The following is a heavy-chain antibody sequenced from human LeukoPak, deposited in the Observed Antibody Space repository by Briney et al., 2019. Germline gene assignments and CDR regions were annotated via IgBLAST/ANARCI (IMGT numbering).Heavy chain of an antibody. J-gene: IGHJ3*02. D-gene: IGHD3-22*01. CDR3: ARDRYYYDSSGYYSAFDT. CDR2: IYTSAIISGNT. V-gene: IGHV4-4*07. Sequence: PSETLSLTCTVSGASISSYYWSWIRQSPGKGLEWIGRIYTSAIISGNTNYNPSLKSRVTMSVDTSKNQFSLRLRSVTAADTAVYYCARDRYYYDSSGYYSAFDTWGQGTMVTVSS. CDR1: GASISSYY.